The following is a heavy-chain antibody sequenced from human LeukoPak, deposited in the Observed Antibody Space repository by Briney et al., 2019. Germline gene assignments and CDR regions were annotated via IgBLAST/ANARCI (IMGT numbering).Heavy chain of an antibody. CDR2: ISAYNGNT. CDR1: GYNFNNYG. CDR3: ARRGYDPRAFDI. D-gene: IGHD2-15*01. J-gene: IGHJ3*02. V-gene: IGHV1-18*01. Sequence: GASVKVSCKASGYNFNNYGITWGRQAPGQGLEWMGWISAYNGNTNYAQKLQGRVTMTTDTSTSTAYMELRSLRSDDTAVYYCARRGYDPRAFDIWGQGTMVTVSS.